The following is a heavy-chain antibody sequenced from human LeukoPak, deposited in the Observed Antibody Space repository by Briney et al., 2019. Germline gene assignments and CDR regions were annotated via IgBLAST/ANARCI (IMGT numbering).Heavy chain of an antibody. D-gene: IGHD2-2*01. Sequence: GGSLRLSCAASGFTFSSYSMHWVRQARGKGLEWVAVIPYDGSNKYYADSVKGRFTISRDNSKNTLYLQMNSLRAEDTAVYYCAKPHRDCSSTSCHYYYYYCMDVWGQGTTVTVSS. J-gene: IGHJ6*02. V-gene: IGHV3-30*18. CDR2: IPYDGSNK. CDR3: AKPHRDCSSTSCHYYYYYCMDV. CDR1: GFTFSSYS.